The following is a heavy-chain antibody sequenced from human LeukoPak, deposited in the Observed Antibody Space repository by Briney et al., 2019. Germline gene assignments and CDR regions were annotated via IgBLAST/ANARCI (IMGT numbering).Heavy chain of an antibody. D-gene: IGHD2-2*01. J-gene: IGHJ6*03. CDR3: AREVEVVPATMGAYYYYYMDV. CDR2: INSDGRRT. CDR1: GFTISNHW. Sequence: GGSLRLSCAASGFTISNHWMHWVRQAPGKGLVWVSRINSDGRRTSYADSVKGRFTISRDNAKNTRYLQMNSLRPDDTAVYYCAREVEVVPATMGAYYYYYMDVWGKGTTVTVSS. V-gene: IGHV3-74*01.